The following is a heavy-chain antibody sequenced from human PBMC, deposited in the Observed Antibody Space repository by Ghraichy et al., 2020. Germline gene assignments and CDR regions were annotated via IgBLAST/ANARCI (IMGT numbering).Heavy chain of an antibody. V-gene: IGHV3-11*04. J-gene: IGHJ4*02. D-gene: IGHD3-10*01. CDR3: ARDQGDRTMGH. Sequence: VTYISRSDGVIYYADSVRGRFTVSRDNANNSLYLQMNSLRADDTAVYYCARDQGDRTMGHWGQGSLV. CDR2: ISRSDGVI.